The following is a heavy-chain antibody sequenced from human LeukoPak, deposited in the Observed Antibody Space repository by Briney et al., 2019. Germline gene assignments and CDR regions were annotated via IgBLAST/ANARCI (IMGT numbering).Heavy chain of an antibody. CDR3: ARVTFGASGLFDY. V-gene: IGHV3-11*04. CDR2: ISSSGSTI. D-gene: IGHD3-10*01. Sequence: GGSLRLSCAASGFTFSDYYMGWIRQAPGKGLEWVSYISSSGSTIYYADSVKGRFTISRDNAKNSLYLQMISLRAEDTAVYYCARVTFGASGLFDYWGQGTLVTVSS. CDR1: GFTFSDYY. J-gene: IGHJ4*02.